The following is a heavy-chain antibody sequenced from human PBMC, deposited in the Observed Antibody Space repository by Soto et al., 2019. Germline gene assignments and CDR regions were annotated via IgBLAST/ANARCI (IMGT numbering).Heavy chain of an antibody. D-gene: IGHD6-13*01. CDR1: GGTFSNYG. Sequence: HVKLVQSGTEVKRPGSSVKVSCKASGGTFSNYGLSWVRQAPGHGLQWMGGIIPLFGTLHNAREFQDRVTITADQSTGTASMDLRSLTYDDTAVYFCATTPFNMASAGSYYFDSWGQGILVTVSS. J-gene: IGHJ4*02. CDR2: IIPLFGTL. V-gene: IGHV1-69*01. CDR3: ATTPFNMASAGSYYFDS.